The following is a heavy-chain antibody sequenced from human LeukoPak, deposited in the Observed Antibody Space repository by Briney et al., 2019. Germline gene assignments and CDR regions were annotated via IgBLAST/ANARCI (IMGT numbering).Heavy chain of an antibody. CDR2: INHSGST. CDR3: ARLWFGELVTDS. D-gene: IGHD3-10*01. J-gene: IGHJ4*02. V-gene: IGHV4-34*01. CDR1: GFTFSNGW. Sequence: PGGSLRLSCVASGFTFSNGWMSWIRQPPGKGLEWIGEINHSGSTNYNPSLKSRVTISVDTSKNQFSLKLRSVTAADTAVYYCARLWFGELVTDSWGQGTLVTVSS.